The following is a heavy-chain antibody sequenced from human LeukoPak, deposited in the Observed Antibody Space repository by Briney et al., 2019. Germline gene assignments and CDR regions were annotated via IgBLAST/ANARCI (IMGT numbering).Heavy chain of an antibody. CDR2: IYPGDSDT. CDR3: ARHSYGSGSYKGAFDI. Sequence: GESLKISCKGSGYSFTSYWIGWVRQMPGKGLEWMGIIYPGDSDTRYSPSFQGQVAISADKSISTAYLQWSSLKASDTAMYYCARHSYGSGSYKGAFDIWGQGTMVTVSS. J-gene: IGHJ3*02. CDR1: GYSFTSYW. V-gene: IGHV5-51*01. D-gene: IGHD3-10*01.